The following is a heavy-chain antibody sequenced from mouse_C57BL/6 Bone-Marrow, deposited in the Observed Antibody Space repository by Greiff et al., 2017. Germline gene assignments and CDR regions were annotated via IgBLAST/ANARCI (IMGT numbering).Heavy chain of an antibody. CDR3: AVGYIWLSMDY. Sequence: QVQLQQPGAELVKPGASVKLSCKASGYTFTSYWMHWVKQRPGRGLEWIGRIDPKSGGTTYNEKFKSKVTLTVDKPSSPAYMQLISLTSEDSAVYYCAVGYIWLSMDYWGQGHSVTGSA. V-gene: IGHV1-72*01. D-gene: IGHD1-3*01. J-gene: IGHJ4*01. CDR2: IDPKSGGT. CDR1: GYTFTSYW.